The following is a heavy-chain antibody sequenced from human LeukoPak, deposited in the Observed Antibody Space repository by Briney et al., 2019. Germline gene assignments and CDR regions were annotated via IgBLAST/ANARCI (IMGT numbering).Heavy chain of an antibody. J-gene: IGHJ4*02. Sequence: SETLSLTCTVSGGSISSGDYYWSWIRQPPGKGLEWIGYIYYSGSTYYNPSFKSRVTISVDTSKNQFSLKLSSVTAADTAVYYCARERANWGSNFDYWGQGTLVTVSS. CDR1: GGSISSGDYY. CDR3: ARERANWGSNFDY. V-gene: IGHV4-30-4*08. D-gene: IGHD7-27*01. CDR2: IYYSGST.